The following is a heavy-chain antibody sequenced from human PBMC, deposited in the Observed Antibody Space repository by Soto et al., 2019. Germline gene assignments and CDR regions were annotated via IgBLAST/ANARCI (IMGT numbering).Heavy chain of an antibody. D-gene: IGHD3-3*01. CDR1: GFTFSSYA. CDR2: ISGSGGST. V-gene: IGHV3-23*01. J-gene: IGHJ5*02. Sequence: EVQLLESGGGLVQPGGSLRLSCAASGFTFSSYAMSWVRQAPGKGLEWVSAISGSGGSTYYADSVKGRFTISRDNSKNTLYLQMHSLRAEDTAVYYCAKACRITIFGVVFNWFDPWGQGTLVTVSS. CDR3: AKACRITIFGVVFNWFDP.